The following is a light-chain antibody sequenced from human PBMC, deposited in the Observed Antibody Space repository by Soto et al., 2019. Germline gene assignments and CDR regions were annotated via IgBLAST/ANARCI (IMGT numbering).Light chain of an antibody. CDR1: QGVRNY. CDR2: GAS. Sequence: DIQMTQSPSSLSASVGDRVTITCRASQGVRNYLAWYQQKPGKVPKLLIYGASTLQSGVPSRFSGSGSGTEFTLTISTLQPDDFAIYYCQQYHSYWTFGQGTKVDI. V-gene: IGKV1-27*01. J-gene: IGKJ1*01. CDR3: QQYHSYWT.